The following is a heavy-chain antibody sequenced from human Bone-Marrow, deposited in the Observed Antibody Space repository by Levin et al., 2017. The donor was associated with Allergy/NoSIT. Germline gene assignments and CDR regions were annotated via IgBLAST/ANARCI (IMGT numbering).Heavy chain of an antibody. CDR3: AREYRSVAGRQIDY. J-gene: IGHJ4*02. CDR1: GYTFTDYY. Sequence: ASVKVSCKASGYTFTDYYIHWVRQAPGQGLEWMGWINPNSGGTKCAQKFQDRVTMTRDTSISTAYMDLSSLVSDDTAVYYCAREYRSVAGRQIDYWGQGTLVTVSS. D-gene: IGHD6-19*01. CDR2: INPNSGGT. V-gene: IGHV1-2*02.